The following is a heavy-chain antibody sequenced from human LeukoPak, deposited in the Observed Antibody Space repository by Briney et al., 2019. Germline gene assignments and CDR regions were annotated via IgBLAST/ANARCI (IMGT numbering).Heavy chain of an antibody. CDR1: EFTFSSYA. CDR3: AKVRVGATTGGFDY. D-gene: IGHD1-26*01. CDR2: ISGGGNT. Sequence: GGSLRLSCAASEFTFSSYAMTWVRQAPGKGLEWVSEISGGGNTFYADSVKGRFTISRDNSKNMLYLQMNSLRAEDTAIYYCAKVRVGATTGGFDYWGQGTLVTFSS. V-gene: IGHV3-23*01. J-gene: IGHJ4*02.